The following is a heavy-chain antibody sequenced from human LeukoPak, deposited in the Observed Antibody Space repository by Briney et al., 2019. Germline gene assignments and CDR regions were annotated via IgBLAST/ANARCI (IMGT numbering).Heavy chain of an antibody. CDR1: GGTFSSYA. D-gene: IGHD6-25*01. Sequence: SVKVSCKASGGTFSSYAISWVRQAPGQGLEWMGGIIPIFGTANYAQKFQGRLTITADESTTTAYMELSSLRSGDTAIYYCGLSGNYYYYYMDVWGKGTTVTISS. CDR2: IIPIFGTA. V-gene: IGHV1-69*13. CDR3: GLSGNYYYYYMDV. J-gene: IGHJ6*03.